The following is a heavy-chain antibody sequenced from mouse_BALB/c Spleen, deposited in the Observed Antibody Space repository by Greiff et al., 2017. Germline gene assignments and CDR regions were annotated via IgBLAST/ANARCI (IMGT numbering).Heavy chain of an antibody. Sequence: DVQLVESGGGLVQPGGSRKLSCAASGFTFSSFGMHWVRQAPEKGLEWVAYISSGSSTIYYADTVKGRFTISRDNPKNTLILQMTSLRSEDTAMYYCARYDYFDYWGQGTTLTVSS. V-gene: IGHV5-17*02. D-gene: IGHD2-14*01. CDR3: ARYDYFDY. J-gene: IGHJ2*01. CDR1: GFTFSSFG. CDR2: ISSGSSTI.